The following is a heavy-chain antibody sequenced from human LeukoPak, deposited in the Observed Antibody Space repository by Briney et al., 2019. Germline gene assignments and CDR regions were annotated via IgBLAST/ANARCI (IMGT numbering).Heavy chain of an antibody. D-gene: IGHD3-22*01. Sequence: GGSLRLSCAASGFTFSSYDMHWVRQATGKGLEWVSAIGTAGDTYYPGSVKGRFTISRENAKNSLYLQMNGLRAGDTAAYYCARGRFGSVVVPFGYWGQGTLVTVSS. CDR2: IGTAGDT. CDR1: GFTFSSYD. V-gene: IGHV3-13*01. CDR3: ARGRFGSVVVPFGY. J-gene: IGHJ4*02.